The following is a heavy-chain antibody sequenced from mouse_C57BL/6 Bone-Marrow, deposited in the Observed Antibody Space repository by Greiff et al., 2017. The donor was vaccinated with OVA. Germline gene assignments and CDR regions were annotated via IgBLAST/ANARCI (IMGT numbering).Heavy chain of an antibody. V-gene: IGHV1-61*01. Sequence: QVQLQQSGAELVRPGSSVKLSCKASGYTFTSYWMDWVKQRPGQGLEWIGNIYPSDSETHYNQKFKDKATLTVDKSSSTAYMQLSSLTSEDSVVYCGTSSLLRPRYFDVWGKGTTVTVSS. D-gene: IGHD1-2*01. CDR2: IYPSDSET. CDR3: TSSLLRPRYFDV. CDR1: GYTFTSYW. J-gene: IGHJ1*03.